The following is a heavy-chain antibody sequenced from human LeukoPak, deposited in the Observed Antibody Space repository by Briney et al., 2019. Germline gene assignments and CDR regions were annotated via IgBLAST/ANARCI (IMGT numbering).Heavy chain of an antibody. J-gene: IGHJ4*02. V-gene: IGHV4-59*08. CDR3: GSTERWIQWDY. CDR1: GASISSYY. CDR2: ISNSVST. Sequence: SETLSLTCAVSGASISSYYWSWVRQPPGKGLEWIAFISNSVSTNYNPSLKSRVTISLDKSKKQLSLKLSSVIAADTAVYYCGSTERWIQWDYWGQGTLVTVSS. D-gene: IGHD5-24*01.